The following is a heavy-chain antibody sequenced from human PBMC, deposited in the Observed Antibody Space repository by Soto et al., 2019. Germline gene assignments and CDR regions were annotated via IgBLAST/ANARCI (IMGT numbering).Heavy chain of an antibody. V-gene: IGHV4-59*01. Sequence: SETLSLTCTVSGGSISSNYWSWIRQPPGKGLEWMGYIYSGGSTNYNPSLKSRVTISQDTTKNQFSLRLTSVTAADTAVYYCARVSSFRGNYYYGMDVWGQGTTVTVSS. D-gene: IGHD3-3*02. CDR1: GGSISSNY. J-gene: IGHJ6*02. CDR2: IYSGGST. CDR3: ARVSSFRGNYYYGMDV.